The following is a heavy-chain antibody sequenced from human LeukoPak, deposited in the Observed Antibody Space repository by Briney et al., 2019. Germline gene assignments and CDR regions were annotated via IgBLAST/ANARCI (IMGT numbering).Heavy chain of an antibody. V-gene: IGHV3-11*01. D-gene: IGHD6-13*01. CDR2: VSNSGSTI. Sequence: GGSLRLSCAASGFTFSDEYMSWIRQAPGKGLEWISCVSNSGSTIYYADSVKGRFTISRDNVKNSLYLQMNSLRVEDTAVYYCARDGAYSASNTWGQGTMVAVSS. J-gene: IGHJ3*02. CDR3: ARDGAYSASNT. CDR1: GFTFSDEY.